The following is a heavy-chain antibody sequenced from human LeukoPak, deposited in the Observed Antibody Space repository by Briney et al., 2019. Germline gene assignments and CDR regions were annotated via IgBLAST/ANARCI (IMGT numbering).Heavy chain of an antibody. CDR2: AYYRSKWYS. Sequence: SQTLSLTCAISGDSVSSNSTACNWIRQSPSRGLEWLGRAYYRSKWYSDYAVSVKSRITINPDTSKNQFSLQLNSVTPEDTAVYYCARGGQGDGYSADEAFDMWGQGTLVTVSS. CDR3: ARGGQGDGYSADEAFDM. CDR1: GDSVSSNSTA. D-gene: IGHD5-24*01. V-gene: IGHV6-1*01. J-gene: IGHJ4*02.